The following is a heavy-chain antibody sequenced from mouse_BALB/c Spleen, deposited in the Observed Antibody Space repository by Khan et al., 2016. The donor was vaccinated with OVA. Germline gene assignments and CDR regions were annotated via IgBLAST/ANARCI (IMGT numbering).Heavy chain of an antibody. Sequence: QVQLKQSGAELVRPGVSVKISCKGSGYTFTDFTMHWVKQSHAKSLEWIGVISTYYGDVTYNQKFKGKATMPVDKSSSTAYMELARLTSEDSAIFYCARGGGGNRFAYWGQGTLVTVSA. V-gene: IGHV1S137*01. CDR1: GYTFTDFT. CDR2: ISTYYGDV. CDR3: ARGGGGNRFAY. J-gene: IGHJ3*01.